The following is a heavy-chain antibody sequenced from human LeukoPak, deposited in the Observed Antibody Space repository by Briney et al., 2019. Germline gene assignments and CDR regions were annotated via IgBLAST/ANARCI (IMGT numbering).Heavy chain of an antibody. CDR3: ARAPGCTNGVCYLYYFDY. Sequence: SETLSLTCTVSADSISSSSHFWGWIRQPPGKGLEWIGSISYSGTTYYNPSLKSRVTISVDTSKNRFSLNLSSVTAADTAVYYCARAPGCTNGVCYLYYFDYWGQGTLVTVSS. CDR1: ADSISSSSHF. V-gene: IGHV4-39*01. CDR2: ISYSGTT. D-gene: IGHD2-8*01. J-gene: IGHJ4*02.